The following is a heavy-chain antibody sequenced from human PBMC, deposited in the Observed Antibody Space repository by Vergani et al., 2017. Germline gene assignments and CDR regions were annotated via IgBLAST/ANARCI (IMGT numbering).Heavy chain of an antibody. CDR2: IYPADSDT. CDR1: EYSFGNYW. V-gene: IGHV5-51*01. CDR3: ARHTTYTDS. J-gene: IGHJ4*02. Sequence: EVELVQSGPEMRKPGESLKISCKGSEYSFGNYWIGWVRQMPGKGLEWMGIIYPADSDTRYSPSCQGQVTISADKSISTAFLQWDSLKASDTALYSCARHTTYTDSWGQGTLVTVSS. D-gene: IGHD1-1*01.